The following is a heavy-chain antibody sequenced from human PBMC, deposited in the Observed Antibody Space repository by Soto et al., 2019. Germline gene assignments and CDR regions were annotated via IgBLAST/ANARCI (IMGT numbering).Heavy chain of an antibody. D-gene: IGHD2-8*01. Sequence: PSETLSLTCTVSGGSISSSSYYWGWIRQPPGKGLEWLGTIYSLGNTYYNPSLKSRVTISVDTSKNQLFLKLSSVTAADTAVYYCARGAWVYSSTSWFDPWGQGTLVTVSS. V-gene: IGHV4-39*01. CDR3: ARGAWVYSSTSWFDP. CDR1: GGSISSSSYY. CDR2: IYSLGNT. J-gene: IGHJ5*02.